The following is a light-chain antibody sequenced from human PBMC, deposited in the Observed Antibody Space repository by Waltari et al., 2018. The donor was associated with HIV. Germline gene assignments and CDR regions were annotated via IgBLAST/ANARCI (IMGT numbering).Light chain of an antibody. CDR2: GAS. V-gene: IGKV3-20*01. Sequence: EIVLTQSPGTLSLSPGERATLSCRASQSVSSSYLAWYQQKPGQAPRLLIYGASSRATGIPDRFGGSGSGTDLTLTISRLEPEDFAVYYCQQYGTSCTFGQGTRLEIK. J-gene: IGKJ5*01. CDR1: QSVSSSY. CDR3: QQYGTSCT.